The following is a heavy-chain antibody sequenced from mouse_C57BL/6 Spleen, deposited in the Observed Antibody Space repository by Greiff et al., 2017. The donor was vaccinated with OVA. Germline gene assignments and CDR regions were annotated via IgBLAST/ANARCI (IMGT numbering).Heavy chain of an antibody. CDR3: ARRGDSSGYWFAY. CDR2: IYPSDSET. V-gene: IGHV1-61*01. D-gene: IGHD3-2*02. J-gene: IGHJ3*01. CDR1: GYTFTSYW. Sequence: QVQLQQPGAELVRPGSSVKLSCKASGYTFTSYWMDWVKQRPGQGLEWIGNIYPSDSETHYNQKFKDKATLTVDKSSSTAYMQLSSLTSEDSAVYYCARRGDSSGYWFAYWGQGTLVTVSA.